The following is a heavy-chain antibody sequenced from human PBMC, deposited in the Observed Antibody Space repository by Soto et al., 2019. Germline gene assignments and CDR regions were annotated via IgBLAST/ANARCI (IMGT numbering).Heavy chain of an antibody. CDR1: GGSISSSSYY. Sequence: SETLSLTCTVSGGSISSSSYYWGWIRQPPGKGLEWIGSIYYSGSTYYNPSLKSRVTISVDTSKNQSSLKLSSVTAADTAVYYCASRTDYYDFWSGYYNPDYWGQGTLVTVSS. CDR3: ASRTDYYDFWSGYYNPDY. CDR2: IYYSGST. J-gene: IGHJ4*02. D-gene: IGHD3-3*01. V-gene: IGHV4-39*01.